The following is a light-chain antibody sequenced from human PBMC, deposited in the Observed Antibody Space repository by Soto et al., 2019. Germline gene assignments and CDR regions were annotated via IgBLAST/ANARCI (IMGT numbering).Light chain of an antibody. CDR2: DAS. V-gene: IGKV3-11*01. CDR1: QSISNF. CDR3: QQSYSTPHT. J-gene: IGKJ3*01. Sequence: EIVLTQSPATLSLSAGERASLSCGASQSISNFLAWYQQKPGQAPRLLIYDASNRATGIPARFSGSGYGTDFTLTISSLQPGDFAAYYCQQSYSTPHTFGPG.